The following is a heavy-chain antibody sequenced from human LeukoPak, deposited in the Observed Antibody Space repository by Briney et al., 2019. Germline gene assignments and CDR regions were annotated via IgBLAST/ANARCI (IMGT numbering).Heavy chain of an antibody. D-gene: IGHD4-17*01. CDR3: ARALSTVTTYFDS. CDR1: GGSLSGYY. V-gene: IGHV4-34*01. CDR2: INPTGST. Sequence: SETLSLTCAVDGGSLSGYYWSWIRQPPGKGLEWIGEINPTGSTNYNPSLKSRVTISADTSKSQSSLELSSVTAANTAVFYCARALSTVTTYFDSWGQGTLVTVSS. J-gene: IGHJ4*02.